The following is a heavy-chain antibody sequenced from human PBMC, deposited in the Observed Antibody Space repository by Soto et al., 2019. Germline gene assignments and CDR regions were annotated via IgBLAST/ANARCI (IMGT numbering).Heavy chain of an antibody. D-gene: IGHD3-9*01. V-gene: IGHV4-61*08. J-gene: IGHJ4*02. CDR2: IYYSGST. CDR1: VGSISSDDSY. Sequence: PSETLSLTCTVSVGSISSDDSYWSWIRQPPGKGLEWIGYIYYSGSTNYNPSLKSRVTISVDTSKNQFSLKLSSVTAADTAVYYCARDGGYYDILTGYSRWFDYWGQGTLVTVSS. CDR3: ARDGGYYDILTGYSRWFDY.